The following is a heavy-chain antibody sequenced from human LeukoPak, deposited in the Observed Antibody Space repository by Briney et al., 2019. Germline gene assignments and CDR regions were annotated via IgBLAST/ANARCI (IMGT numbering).Heavy chain of an antibody. Sequence: GGSLRLSCAASGFTFSGSAMHWVRQASGKGLEWVGRIRSKANSYATAYAASVKGRFTISRDDSKNTAYLQMNSLRAEDTAVYYCAREATYYYDSSGYYPDAFDIWGQGTMVTVSS. J-gene: IGHJ3*02. D-gene: IGHD3-22*01. CDR3: AREATYYYDSSGYYPDAFDI. CDR2: IRSKANSYAT. V-gene: IGHV3-73*01. CDR1: GFTFSGSA.